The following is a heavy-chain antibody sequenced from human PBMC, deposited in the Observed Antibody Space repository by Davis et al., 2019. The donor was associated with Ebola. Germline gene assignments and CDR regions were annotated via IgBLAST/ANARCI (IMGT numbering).Heavy chain of an antibody. V-gene: IGHV4-59*01. J-gene: IGHJ4*02. CDR3: ARAAAWVGATHY. D-gene: IGHD1-26*01. CDR1: GGSISSYY. Sequence: MPSETLSLTCTVSGGSISSYYWGWIRQPPGKGLEWIGSIYYSGSTNYNPSLKTRVTISVDTSKNQFSLKLSSVTAADTAVYYCARAAAWVGATHYWGQGTLVTVSS. CDR2: IYYSGST.